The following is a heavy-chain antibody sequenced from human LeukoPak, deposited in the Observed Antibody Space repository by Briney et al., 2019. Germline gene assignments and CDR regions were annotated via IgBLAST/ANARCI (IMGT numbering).Heavy chain of an antibody. CDR3: ARNRSLSGSPKYYFDY. CDR2: IYYSGST. J-gene: IGHJ4*02. CDR1: GGSISSSSYY. D-gene: IGHD1-26*01. V-gene: IGHV4-39*07. Sequence: SETLSLTCAVFGGSISSSSYYWGWIRQPPGKGLGWIGSIYYSGSTYYNPSLKSRVTISVDTSKNQFSLKLSSATAADTAVYYCARNRSLSGSPKYYFDYWGQGTLVTVSS.